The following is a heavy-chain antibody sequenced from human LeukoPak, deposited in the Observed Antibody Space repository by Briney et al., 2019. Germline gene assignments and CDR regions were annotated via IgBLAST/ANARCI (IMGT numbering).Heavy chain of an antibody. V-gene: IGHV3-21*01. CDR1: GFTFSSYS. CDR3: ARMAVAGTDAFDI. J-gene: IGHJ3*02. D-gene: IGHD6-19*01. CDR2: ISSSSGYI. Sequence: GGSLRLSCAASGFTFSSYSMNWVRQAPGKGLEWVSSISSSSGYIYYADSVKGRFTISRDNAKNSLYLQMNSLRAEDTAVYYCARMAVAGTDAFDIWGQGTMVTVSS.